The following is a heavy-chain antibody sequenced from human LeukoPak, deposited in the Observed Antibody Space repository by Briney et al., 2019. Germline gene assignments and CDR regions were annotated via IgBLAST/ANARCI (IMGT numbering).Heavy chain of an antibody. Sequence: GGSLRLSCAASGFTFSSYSMNWVRQAPGKGLEWVSSISSSSSYIYYADSVKGRFTISRDNAKNSLYLQMNSLRAEDTAVYYCARGNGNYRYYFDYWGQGTLVTVSS. D-gene: IGHD1-7*01. CDR1: GFTFSSYS. V-gene: IGHV3-21*01. J-gene: IGHJ4*02. CDR3: ARGNGNYRYYFDY. CDR2: ISSSSSYI.